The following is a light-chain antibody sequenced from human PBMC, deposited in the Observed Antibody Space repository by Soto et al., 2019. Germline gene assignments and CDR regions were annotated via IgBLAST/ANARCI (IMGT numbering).Light chain of an antibody. J-gene: IGKJ5*01. CDR3: LQANSFPHT. V-gene: IGKV1-12*01. Sequence: DIQMPQSPSSVYASVGDRVTITCRASQGISSWLAWYQHKPGKAPKLLIYAASSLQSGVPSRFSGSGSGTDFTLTISSLQPEDFATYYCLQANSFPHTFGQGTRLEIK. CDR2: AAS. CDR1: QGISSW.